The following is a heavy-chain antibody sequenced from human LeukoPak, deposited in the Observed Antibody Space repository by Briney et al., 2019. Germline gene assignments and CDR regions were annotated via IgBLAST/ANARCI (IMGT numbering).Heavy chain of an antibody. Sequence: PGGSLRLSCAASGFTLSSNYMSWVRQAPGKGLEWVSVIYSGGSTYYADSVKGRFTISRDNSKNTLYLQMNSLRAEDTAVYYCARALYSSGYFDYWGQGTLVSVSS. CDR2: IYSGGST. V-gene: IGHV3-53*01. CDR1: GFTLSSNY. D-gene: IGHD5-18*01. CDR3: ARALYSSGYFDY. J-gene: IGHJ4*02.